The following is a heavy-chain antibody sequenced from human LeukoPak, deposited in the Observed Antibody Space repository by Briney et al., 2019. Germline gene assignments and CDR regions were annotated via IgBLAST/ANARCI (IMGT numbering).Heavy chain of an antibody. CDR1: GFTFSSYA. V-gene: IGHV3-23*01. J-gene: IGHJ6*02. CDR2: ISGNGERT. CDR3: AKGMGATIVYYYYAMDV. D-gene: IGHD1-26*01. Sequence: GGSLRLSCAASGFTFSSYAMSWVRQAPGKGLEWVSAISGNGERTYYADSEKGRLTISRDNSKNTPYLQMNSLRADDTAVYYCAKGMGATIVYYYYAMDVWGQGTTVTVSS.